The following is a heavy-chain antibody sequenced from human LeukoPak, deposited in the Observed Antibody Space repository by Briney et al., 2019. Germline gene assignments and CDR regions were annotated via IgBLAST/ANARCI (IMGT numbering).Heavy chain of an antibody. CDR2: IYYSGST. Sequence: PSETLSLTCTVSGGSISSGGYYWSWIRQHPGKGLEWIGYIYYSGSTYYNPSLKSRVTIPVDTSKNQFSLKLSSVTAADTAVYYSARESQLQLVPYFDYWGQGTLVTVSS. CDR1: GGSISSGGYY. J-gene: IGHJ4*02. D-gene: IGHD6-13*01. CDR3: ARESQLQLVPYFDY. V-gene: IGHV4-31*03.